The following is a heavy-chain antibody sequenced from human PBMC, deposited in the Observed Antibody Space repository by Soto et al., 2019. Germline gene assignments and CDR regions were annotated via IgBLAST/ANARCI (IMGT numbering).Heavy chain of an antibody. J-gene: IGHJ3*02. CDR3: ARDVYSSSWADAFDI. CDR1: GYTFTSYG. V-gene: IGHV1-18*04. D-gene: IGHD6-13*01. CDR2: ISAYNGNT. Sequence: SVKVSCKSSGYTFTSYGISWVRQAPGQGLEWMGWISAYNGNTNYAQKLQGRVTMTTDTSTSTAYMELRSLRSDDTAVYYCARDVYSSSWADAFDIWGQGTMVTVSS.